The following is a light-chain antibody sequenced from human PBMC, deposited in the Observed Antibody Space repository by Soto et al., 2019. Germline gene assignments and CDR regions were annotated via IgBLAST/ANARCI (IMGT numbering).Light chain of an antibody. CDR2: DVS. J-gene: IGLJ2*01. Sequence: QSAQTQPASVSGSPGQSITISCTGTTSDVGGYNYVSWYQQHPGKAPKLMIYDVSNWPSGIPSRFSGSKSGNTASLTISGLQAEDEADYYCSSYSGSSFVLFGGGTKLTVL. V-gene: IGLV2-14*01. CDR1: TSDVGGYNY. CDR3: SSYSGSSFVL.